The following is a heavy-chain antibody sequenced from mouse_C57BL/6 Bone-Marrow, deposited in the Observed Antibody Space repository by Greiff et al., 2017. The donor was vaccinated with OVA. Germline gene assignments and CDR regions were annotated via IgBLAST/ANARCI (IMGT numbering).Heavy chain of an antibody. D-gene: IGHD4-1*01. J-gene: IGHJ3*01. CDR2: IRNKANGYTT. CDR1: GFTFTGYY. CDR3: ASWGFAY. V-gene: IGHV7-3*01. Sequence: EVKLQESGGGLVQPGGSLSLSCAASGFTFTGYYMSWVRQPPGKALEWMGFIRNKANGYTTKYSASVKGRFTISRDNSQSILYLQMNALRAEDSATYYCASWGFAYWGQGTLVTVSA.